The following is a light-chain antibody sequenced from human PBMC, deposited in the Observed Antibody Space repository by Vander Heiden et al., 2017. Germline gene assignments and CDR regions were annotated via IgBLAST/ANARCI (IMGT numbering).Light chain of an antibody. V-gene: IGLV4-69*01. Sequence: QLVVTQSPSASASLGASVKLTCPLSSGHSSYDIAWHQQQPEKGPRFLMKLSSDGSHSKGDGIPDRFSGSSSGAERYLTISSLQSEDEADYYCQTWGTGIRVFGGGTKLTVL. CDR2: LSSDGSH. CDR1: SGHSSYD. J-gene: IGLJ2*01. CDR3: QTWGTGIRV.